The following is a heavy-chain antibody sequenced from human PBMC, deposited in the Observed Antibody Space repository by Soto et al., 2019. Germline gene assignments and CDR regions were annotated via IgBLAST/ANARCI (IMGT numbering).Heavy chain of an antibody. CDR2: IYPGASNT. Sequence: EVQLVQSGAEVKKPGESLKISCKGSGDAFTNYWIAWVRQMPGKGLEWMGIIYPGASNTRYSPSFQGQVTISVDKSITNASRQWGSLKASDTAMYYCARDLDDGTHADWFDPWGQGTLVTVSS. D-gene: IGHD4-17*01. CDR1: GDAFTNYW. V-gene: IGHV5-51*01. J-gene: IGHJ5*02. CDR3: ARDLDDGTHADWFDP.